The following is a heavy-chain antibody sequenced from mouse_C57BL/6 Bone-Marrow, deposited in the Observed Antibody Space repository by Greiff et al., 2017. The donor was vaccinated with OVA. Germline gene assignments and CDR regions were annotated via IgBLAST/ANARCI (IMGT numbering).Heavy chain of an antibody. D-gene: IGHD1-1*01. CDR1: GFNIKDYY. J-gene: IGHJ1*03. CDR3: TTPRYYYGSSPSYWYFDV. CDR2: IDPEDGDT. V-gene: IGHV14-1*01. Sequence: EVQLQESGAELVRPGASVKLSCTASGFNIKDYYMHWVKQRPEQGLEWIGRIDPEDGDTEYAPKFQGKATMTADTSSNTAYLQLSSLTSEDTAVYYCTTPRYYYGSSPSYWYFDVWGTGTTVTVSS.